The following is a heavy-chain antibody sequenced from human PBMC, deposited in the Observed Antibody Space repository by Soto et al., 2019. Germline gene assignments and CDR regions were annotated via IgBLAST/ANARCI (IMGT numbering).Heavy chain of an antibody. Sequence: SETLSLTCTVSGGSISTRGYYWSWIRQHPGKGLEWIGYIYYSGSTYYNPSLKSRVTISVDTSKNQFSLKLSSVTAADTAVYYCASSESAMANFDYWGQGTLVTVSS. J-gene: IGHJ4*02. CDR2: IYYSGST. CDR3: ASSESAMANFDY. D-gene: IGHD5-18*01. CDR1: GGSISTRGYY. V-gene: IGHV4-31*03.